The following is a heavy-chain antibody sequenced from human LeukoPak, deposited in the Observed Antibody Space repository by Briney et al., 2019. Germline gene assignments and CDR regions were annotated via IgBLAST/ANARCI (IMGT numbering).Heavy chain of an antibody. CDR1: GGSISPHS. V-gene: IGHV4-59*11. D-gene: IGHD6-19*01. CDR3: ARGGSRRWRIGYYFDY. CDR2: IYSSGST. Sequence: PSETLSLTCTLSGGSISPHSWIWIRQPPGQGLEWIGFIYSSGSTNYNPSLRSRVAISVDTSKNHFSLKLNSVTAADTAVYYCARGGSRRWRIGYYFDYWSQGTLVTVSS. J-gene: IGHJ4*02.